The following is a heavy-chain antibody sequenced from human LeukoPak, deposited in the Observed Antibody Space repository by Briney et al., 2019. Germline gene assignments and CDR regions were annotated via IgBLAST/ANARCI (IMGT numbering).Heavy chain of an antibody. CDR3: ARVSGSYHDAFDI. CDR2: IYSGGST. V-gene: IGHV3-53*01. Sequence: GGSLRLSCAASRFTVSSNYMSWVRQAPGKGLEWVSVIYSGGSTYYADSVKGRFTISRDNSKNTLYLQMNSLRAEDTAVYYCARVSGSYHDAFDIWGQGTMVTVSS. CDR1: RFTVSSNY. J-gene: IGHJ3*02. D-gene: IGHD1-26*01.